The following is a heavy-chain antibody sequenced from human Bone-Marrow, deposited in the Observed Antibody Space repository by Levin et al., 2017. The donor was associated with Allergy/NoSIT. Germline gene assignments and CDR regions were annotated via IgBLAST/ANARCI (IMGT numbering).Heavy chain of an antibody. V-gene: IGHV1-18*01. CDR1: GYIFPNYG. CDR3: ARGGMSGMDV. D-gene: IGHD3-3*01. CDR2: ISPSSGNT. J-gene: IGHJ6*02. Sequence: GESLKISCQASGYIFPNYGVTWVRQAPGQGLEWMGWISPSSGNTNYAQKLQGRVTMTTDTSTRTAYMELRSLRSDDTAVYYCARGGMSGMDVWGQGTTVTVS.